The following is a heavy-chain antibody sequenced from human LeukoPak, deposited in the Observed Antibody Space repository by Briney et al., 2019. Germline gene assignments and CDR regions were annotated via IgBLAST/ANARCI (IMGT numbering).Heavy chain of an antibody. Sequence: GGSLRLSCAVSGFTFSTYFWMHWVRQAPGKGLVWVSRIRSDGGSSTYADSVKGRFTISRDNAKNTLYLQMNSLRAEDTAVYYCARVTNASTWGLDYWGQGTLVTVSS. D-gene: IGHD6-13*01. CDR2: IRSDGGSS. J-gene: IGHJ4*02. V-gene: IGHV3-74*01. CDR1: GFTFSTYFW. CDR3: ARVTNASTWGLDY.